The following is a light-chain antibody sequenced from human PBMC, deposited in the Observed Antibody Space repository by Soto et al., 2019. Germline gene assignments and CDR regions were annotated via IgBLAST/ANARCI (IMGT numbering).Light chain of an antibody. Sequence: EIVMTQSPAILSVSPGERATLSCGASQSVSNNLAWYQQKPGQAPRLLIYDASTRATGIPARFSGSGSGTEFTLTISSLQSEDFAVYYCQQYNNWPPLTFGGGTKVEIK. CDR2: DAS. CDR3: QQYNNWPPLT. J-gene: IGKJ4*01. V-gene: IGKV3-15*01. CDR1: QSVSNN.